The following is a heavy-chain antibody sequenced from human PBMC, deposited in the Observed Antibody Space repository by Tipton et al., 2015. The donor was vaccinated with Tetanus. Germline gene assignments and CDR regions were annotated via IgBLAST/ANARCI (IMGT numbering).Heavy chain of an antibody. J-gene: IGHJ4*02. D-gene: IGHD6-13*01. V-gene: IGHV3-21*01. CDR2: ISSSSSYI. CDR1: GFTFSSYS. Sequence: SLRLSCAASGFTFSSYSMNWVRQAPGKGLEWVSSISSSSSYIYYADSVKGRFTISRDNAKNSLYLQMNSLRAEDTAVYYCVSENKSSTAAFDYWGQGTLVTVSS. CDR3: VSENKSSTAAFDY.